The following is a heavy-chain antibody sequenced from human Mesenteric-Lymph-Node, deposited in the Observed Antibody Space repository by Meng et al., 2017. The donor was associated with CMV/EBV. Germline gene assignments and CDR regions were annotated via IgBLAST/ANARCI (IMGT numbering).Heavy chain of an antibody. J-gene: IGHJ4*02. Sequence: QGQLHQGGRGLLKPSETLSVTCAVYGGSFSGYYWNWIRQSPEKGLEWIGEINHSGSTTYNPSFTSRIIISVDTSTNQISLNMSSVTAADTAVYYCARGSSYDILTGYFDYWGQGALVTVSS. CDR1: GGSFSGYY. CDR2: INHSGST. V-gene: IGHV4-34*01. CDR3: ARGSSYDILTGYFDY. D-gene: IGHD3-9*01.